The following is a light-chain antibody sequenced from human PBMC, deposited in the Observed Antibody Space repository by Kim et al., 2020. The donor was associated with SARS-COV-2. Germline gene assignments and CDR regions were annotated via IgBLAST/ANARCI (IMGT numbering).Light chain of an antibody. Sequence: SVSPGQPASITCSGDKLGEKYACWYQQKPGQSPVLVIYQDTKRPSGIPERFSGSNSGNTATLTISGTQAMDEADYYCQAWDSSTVVFGGGTQLTVL. CDR3: QAWDSSTVV. J-gene: IGLJ2*01. CDR2: QDT. CDR1: KLGEKY. V-gene: IGLV3-1*01.